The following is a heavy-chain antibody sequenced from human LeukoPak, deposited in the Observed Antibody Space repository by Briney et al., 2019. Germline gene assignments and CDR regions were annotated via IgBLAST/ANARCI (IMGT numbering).Heavy chain of an antibody. V-gene: IGHV4-39*06. CDR3: ASPRGDGYNWDI. Sequence: SETLSLTCTVSGGSISSSSYYWGWIRQPPGKGLEWIGSIYYSGSTYYNPSLKSRVTISVDTSKNQFPLKLSSVTAADTAVYYCASPRGDGYNWDIWGQGTMVTVSS. D-gene: IGHD5-24*01. CDR2: IYYSGST. J-gene: IGHJ3*02. CDR1: GGSISSSSYY.